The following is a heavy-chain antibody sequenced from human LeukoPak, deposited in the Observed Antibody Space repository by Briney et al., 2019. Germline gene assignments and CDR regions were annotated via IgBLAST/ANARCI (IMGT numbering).Heavy chain of an antibody. CDR1: GGSFSGYY. D-gene: IGHD4-17*01. J-gene: IGHJ3*02. V-gene: IGHV4-34*01. CDR2: INHSGST. CDR3: ARKATTGPTKAAFDI. Sequence: SETLSLTCAVYGGSFSGYYWSWIRQPPGKGLEWIGEINHSGSTNYSPSLKSRVTMSVDTSRNQFSLKLSSVTAVDTAVYYCARKATTGPTKAAFDIWGQGTMVTVSA.